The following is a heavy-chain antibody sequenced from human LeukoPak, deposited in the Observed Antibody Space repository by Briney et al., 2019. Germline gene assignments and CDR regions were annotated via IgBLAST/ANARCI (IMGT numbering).Heavy chain of an antibody. D-gene: IGHD5-12*01. J-gene: IGHJ4*02. CDR1: GGTFSSYA. V-gene: IGHV1-69*04. CDR3: ASEGYSGYDFVVWDY. Sequence: SVKVSCKASGGTFSSYAISWVRQAPGQGLEWMGRITPILGIANYAQKFQGRVTITADKSTSTAYMELSSLRSEDTAVYYCASEGYSGYDFVVWDYWGQGTLVTVSS. CDR2: ITPILGIA.